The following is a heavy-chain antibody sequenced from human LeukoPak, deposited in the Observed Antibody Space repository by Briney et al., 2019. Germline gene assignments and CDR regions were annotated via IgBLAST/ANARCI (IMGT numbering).Heavy chain of an antibody. CDR1: GFTFSSYA. Sequence: GGSLRLSCAASGFTFSSYAMSWVRQAPGKGLEWVANIKPDGGEQYYVDSVKGRLTIPRDNADNSLYLQLSSLRAEDTAVYYCAREQRTFDYWGQGILVTVSS. CDR3: AREQRTFDY. CDR2: IKPDGGEQ. J-gene: IGHJ4*02. D-gene: IGHD5-24*01. V-gene: IGHV3-7*03.